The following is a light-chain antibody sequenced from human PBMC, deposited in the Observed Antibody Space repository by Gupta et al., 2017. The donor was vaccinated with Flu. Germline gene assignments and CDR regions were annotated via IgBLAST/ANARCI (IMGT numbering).Light chain of an antibody. CDR1: SSNIGSNY. CDR2: RNN. Sequence: SLLSQPPSASGPPAQTVTISCSGSSSNIGSNYVSWYPQLPGTAPKHLIYRNNQRPSGGPDRFSGSKPGASASLAISGLRSEEEADYYCAAWDDSLSAHWVFGGGTKLTVL. CDR3: AAWDDSLSAHWV. J-gene: IGLJ3*02. V-gene: IGLV1-47*01.